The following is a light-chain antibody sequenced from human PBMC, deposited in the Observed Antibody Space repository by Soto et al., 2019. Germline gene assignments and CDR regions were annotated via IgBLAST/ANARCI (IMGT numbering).Light chain of an antibody. CDR1: KSNIGDNP. CDR3: ATWDDSLNGWV. CDR2: SND. J-gene: IGLJ3*02. Sequence: QSVLTQPPSASGTPGQRVIISCPGSKSNIGDNPVNWFQQFPGTAPKLLIFSNDERPSGVPERFSGSKSGASASLAISGLQSDDEADYSCATWDDSLNGWVFGGGTKVTVL. V-gene: IGLV1-44*01.